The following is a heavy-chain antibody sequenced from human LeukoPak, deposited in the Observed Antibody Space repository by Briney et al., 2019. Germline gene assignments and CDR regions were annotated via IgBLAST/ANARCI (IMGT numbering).Heavy chain of an antibody. CDR3: ARDLTYYYDSSGYN. D-gene: IGHD3-22*01. CDR1: GFTFSSYA. CDR2: ISYDGSNK. J-gene: IGHJ4*02. Sequence: GGSLRLSCAASGFTFSSYAMHWVRQAPGKGLEWVAVISYDGSNKYYADSVKGRLTISRDNSKNTLYLQMNSLRAEDTAVYYCARDLTYYYDSSGYNWGQGTLVTVSS. V-gene: IGHV3-30-3*01.